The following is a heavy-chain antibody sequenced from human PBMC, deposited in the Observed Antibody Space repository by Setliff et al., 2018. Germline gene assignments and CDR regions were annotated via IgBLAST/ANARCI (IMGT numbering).Heavy chain of an antibody. CDR2: IIPVFGTA. D-gene: IGHD3-3*01. CDR3: AGEFYSFWSGYTDRQYYFYGMDV. V-gene: IGHV1-69*13. J-gene: IGHJ6*02. CDR1: GGTFSSYA. Sequence: ASVKVSCKASGGTFSSYAISWVRQAPGQGFEWMGGIIPVFGTADYAQKFQGRVTITADESTTTFYMEVSSLRSDDTAVYYCAGEFYSFWSGYTDRQYYFYGMDVWGQGTTVTAP.